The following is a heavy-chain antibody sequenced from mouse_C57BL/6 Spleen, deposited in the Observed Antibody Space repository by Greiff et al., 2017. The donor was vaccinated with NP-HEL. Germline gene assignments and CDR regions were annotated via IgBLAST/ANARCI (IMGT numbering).Heavy chain of an antibody. D-gene: IGHD2-3*01. CDR2: ISSGSSTI. Sequence: EVKLMESGGGLVKPGGSLKLSCAASGFTFSDYGMHWVRQAPEKGLEWVAYISSGSSTIYYADTVKGRFTISRDNAKNTLFLQMTSLRSEDTAMYYCARMGWLLFDYWGQGTTLTVSS. CDR3: ARMGWLLFDY. V-gene: IGHV5-17*01. CDR1: GFTFSDYG. J-gene: IGHJ2*01.